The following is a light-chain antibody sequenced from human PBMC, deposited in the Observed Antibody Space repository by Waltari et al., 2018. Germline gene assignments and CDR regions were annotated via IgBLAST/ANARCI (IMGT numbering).Light chain of an antibody. CDR3: QHGDGTPRT. CDR1: ENVNNY. CDR2: KAS. Sequence: DIQMTQSPSSLSASVGDRVTITCRASENVNNYLNWYQQKPGKAPKLLIYKASTLQSGVPSRFSGSVSGTDYTFTISSLQSEYVATYYCQHGDGTPRTFGQGTKVEIK. J-gene: IGKJ1*01. V-gene: IGKV1-39*01.